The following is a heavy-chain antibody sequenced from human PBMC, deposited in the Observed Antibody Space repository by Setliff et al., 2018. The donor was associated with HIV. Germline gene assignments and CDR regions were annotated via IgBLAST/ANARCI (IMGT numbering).Heavy chain of an antibody. V-gene: IGHV4-59*08. CDR1: GFTFRYFT. Sequence: SETLSLSCTASGFTFRYFTMSWIRQSPGKGLEWLGNVYHTGNSHYNPSLKSRVTISVDTSKNQFSLKLSSVTAADTAVYYCARLLNYYGNWFDPWGQGTLVTVSS. J-gene: IGHJ5*02. CDR2: VYHTGNS. D-gene: IGHD3-10*01. CDR3: ARLLNYYGNWFDP.